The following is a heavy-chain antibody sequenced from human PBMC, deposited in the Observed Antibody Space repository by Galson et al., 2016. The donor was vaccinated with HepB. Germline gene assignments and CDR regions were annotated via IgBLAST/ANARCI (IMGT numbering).Heavy chain of an antibody. CDR1: GFTVNSHY. J-gene: IGHJ4*02. V-gene: IGHV3-66*01. CDR2: MYIGGST. D-gene: IGHD3/OR15-3a*01. CDR3: ARKHPTVFGLVLDQ. Sequence: SLRLSCAASGFTVNSHYMSWVRQAPGKGLEWVSGMYIGGSTYHTDSVKGRFTISRDNSKNMRYIQMHSLRVEDTAVYYCARKHPTVFGLVLDQWGQGTPVTVSS.